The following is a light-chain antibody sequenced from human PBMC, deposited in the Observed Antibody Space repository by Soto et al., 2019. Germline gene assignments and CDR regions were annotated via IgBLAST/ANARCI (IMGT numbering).Light chain of an antibody. J-gene: IGKJ4*01. CDR1: QSMSTF. V-gene: IGKV1-39*01. CDR2: GAS. Sequence: IQMTQSPSSLSASVGYRVTITCRASQSMSTFLNWYQQKPGTAPKLLIYGASNLESGVQSTFSGSGSGTDFTLNISSLQPDDFATYYCKQCFSTPLITFGGGTKVEIK. CDR3: KQCFSTPLIT.